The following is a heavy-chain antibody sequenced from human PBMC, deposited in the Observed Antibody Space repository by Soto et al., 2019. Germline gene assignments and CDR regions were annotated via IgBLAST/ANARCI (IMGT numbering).Heavy chain of an antibody. CDR3: ARGGEGDCSGGACYRDWFAP. V-gene: IGHV1-18*01. CDR2: ISVYNGNT. CDR1: GYNFSNYD. J-gene: IGHJ5*02. Sequence: QVQLVQSGAEVKKPGASVKVSCKASGYNFSNYDINWVRQAPGQGPEWMGWISVYNGNTNHAERLQDRLTMTTDTSTSTAYMELRSLRSDDTAMYYCARGGEGDCSGGACYRDWFAPWGQGTLVTVS. D-gene: IGHD2-21*02.